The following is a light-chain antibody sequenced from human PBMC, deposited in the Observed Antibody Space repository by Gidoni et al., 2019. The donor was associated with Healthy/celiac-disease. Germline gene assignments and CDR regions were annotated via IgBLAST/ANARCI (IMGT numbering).Light chain of an antibody. CDR1: SSNIGNNY. V-gene: IGLV1-51*02. Sequence: QSVLTQPPSVSAAPGQKVTISCSGSSSNIGNNYVSWSQQLPGTAPKLLIYENNKRPSGIPDRFAGSKSGTSATLGITGLQTGDEADYYCGTWDSSLSAEVFGGGTKLTVL. J-gene: IGLJ2*01. CDR3: GTWDSSLSAEV. CDR2: ENN.